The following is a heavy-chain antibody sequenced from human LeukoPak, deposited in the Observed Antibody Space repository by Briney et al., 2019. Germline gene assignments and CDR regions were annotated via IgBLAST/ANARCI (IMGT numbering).Heavy chain of an antibody. CDR2: INHSGST. V-gene: IGHV4-34*01. D-gene: IGHD3-9*01. CDR3: AREFDDYDILTGYYIGRGFDY. CDR1: GGSFSGYY. Sequence: PSETLSLTCAVYGGSFSGYYWSWIRQPPGKGLEWIGEINHSGSTNYNPSLKSRVTISVDTSKNQFSLKLSSVTAADTAVYYCAREFDDYDILTGYYIGRGFDYWGQGTLVTVSS. J-gene: IGHJ4*02.